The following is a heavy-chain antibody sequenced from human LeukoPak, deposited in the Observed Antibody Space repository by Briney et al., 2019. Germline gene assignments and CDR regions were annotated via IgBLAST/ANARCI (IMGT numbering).Heavy chain of an antibody. CDR1: GFTFSSYA. J-gene: IGHJ4*02. Sequence: GGSLRLSCAASGFTFSSYAMHWVRQAPGKGLEWVAVISYDGSNKYYADSVKGRFTISRDNSKNTLYLQMNSLRAEDTAVYYCARDPSYDSSGSLLIDYWGQGTLVTVSS. CDR3: ARDPSYDSSGSLLIDY. CDR2: ISYDGSNK. V-gene: IGHV3-30*04. D-gene: IGHD3-22*01.